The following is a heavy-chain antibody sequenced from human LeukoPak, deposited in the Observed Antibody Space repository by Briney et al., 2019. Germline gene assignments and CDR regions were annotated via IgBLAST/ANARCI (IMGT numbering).Heavy chain of an antibody. Sequence: SETLSLTCTVSGGSISSSSYYWGWIRQPPGKGLEWIGSIYYSGSTYYNPSLKSRVTISVDTSKNQFSLKLSSVTAADTAVYHCARRGITPDAFDIWGQGTMVTVSS. J-gene: IGHJ3*02. D-gene: IGHD3-10*01. V-gene: IGHV4-39*01. CDR1: GGSISSSSYY. CDR2: IYYSGST. CDR3: ARRGITPDAFDI.